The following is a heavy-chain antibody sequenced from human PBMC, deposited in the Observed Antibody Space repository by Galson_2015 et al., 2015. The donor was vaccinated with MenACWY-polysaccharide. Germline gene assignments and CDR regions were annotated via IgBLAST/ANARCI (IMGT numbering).Heavy chain of an antibody. D-gene: IGHD7-27*01. CDR1: HDSISSSY. CDR2: IHATGST. V-gene: IGHV4-4*07. CDR3: ARRSLGNWYFDL. Sequence: SETLSLTCSVSHDSISSSYWSWIRQSADKGLEYIGRIHATGSTAYNPSFRSRVAMSVDMSKNQFSLRLTSVTAADSAAYHCARRSLGNWYFDLWGRGTLVTVSS. J-gene: IGHJ2*01.